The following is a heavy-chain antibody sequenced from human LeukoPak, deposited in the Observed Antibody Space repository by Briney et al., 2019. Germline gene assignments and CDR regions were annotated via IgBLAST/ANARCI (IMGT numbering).Heavy chain of an antibody. CDR3: ARPYCGGDCYQAGFAY. CDR1: GFTLSSYA. D-gene: IGHD2-21*02. Sequence: GGSLRLSCAASGFTLSSYAMHWVRQAPGKGLEWVAVISYDGSNKYYADSVKGRFTISRDNSKNTLYLQMNSLRAEDTAVYYCARPYCGGDCYQAGFAYWGQGTLVTVSS. J-gene: IGHJ4*02. V-gene: IGHV3-30*04. CDR2: ISYDGSNK.